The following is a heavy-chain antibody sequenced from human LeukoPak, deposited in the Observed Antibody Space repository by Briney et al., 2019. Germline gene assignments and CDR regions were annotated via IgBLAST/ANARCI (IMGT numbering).Heavy chain of an antibody. CDR2: IYPGDSDT. V-gene: IGHV5-51*01. D-gene: IGHD3-10*01. CDR3: ARPYASGSSLQSSGYYSDY. Sequence: GESLKISCKGSGYSFTNYWIGWVRQMPGKGLEWMGIIYPGDSDTRYSPSFQGQVTTSADKSISTAYLQWSSLKASDTAMHYCARPYASGSSLQSSGYYSDYWGQGTLVTVSS. J-gene: IGHJ4*02. CDR1: GYSFTNYW.